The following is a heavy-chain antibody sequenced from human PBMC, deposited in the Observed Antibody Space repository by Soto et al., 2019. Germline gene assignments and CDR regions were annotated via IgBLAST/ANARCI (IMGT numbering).Heavy chain of an antibody. J-gene: IGHJ4*02. D-gene: IGHD2-21*02. CDR2: INHSGST. V-gene: IGHV4-34*01. Sequence: PSETLSLTCNVSGGSFTGYYWAWIRQPPGKGLEWIGEINHSGSTNYNPSLKSRVTISVDTSKNQFSLKLSSVTAADTAVYYCARGGVVTALDYWGQGTLVTVSS. CDR1: GGSFTGYY. CDR3: ARGGVVTALDY.